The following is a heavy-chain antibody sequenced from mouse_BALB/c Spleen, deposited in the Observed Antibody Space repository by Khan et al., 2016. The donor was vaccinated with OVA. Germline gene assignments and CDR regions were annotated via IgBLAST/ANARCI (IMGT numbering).Heavy chain of an antibody. J-gene: IGHJ3*01. CDR3: ARGYEFVTY. D-gene: IGHD2-12*01. CDR2: VNPNNGDT. Sequence: EVELVESGPDLVKPGASVKISCKASGYSFTVYYMTWVKQSHGKSPEWIGRVNPNNGDTNYNQNFKGKAILTVDKSSNTAYMELRSLTSEDSAVFYCARGYEFVTYWGQGTLVTVSA. V-gene: IGHV1-26*01. CDR1: GYSFTVYY.